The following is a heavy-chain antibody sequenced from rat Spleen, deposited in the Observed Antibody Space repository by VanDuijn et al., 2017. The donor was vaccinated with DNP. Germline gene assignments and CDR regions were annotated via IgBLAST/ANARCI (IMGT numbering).Heavy chain of an antibody. J-gene: IGHJ3*01. D-gene: IGHD1-1*01. CDR1: GFNFNDYW. CDR3: ARMGNYGWFAY. Sequence: EVRLVESGGGLVQPGRSLKLSCAASGFNFNDYWMGWVRQASGKGLEWIGEINKDSRTINYIPSLKDKFTISRDNAQNTLYLQMSKLGSEDTAIYYCARMGNYGWFAYWGQGTLVTVSS. V-gene: IGHV4-2*01. CDR2: INKDSRTI.